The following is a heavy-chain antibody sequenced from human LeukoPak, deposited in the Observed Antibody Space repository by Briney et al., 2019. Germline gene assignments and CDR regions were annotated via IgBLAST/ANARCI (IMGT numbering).Heavy chain of an antibody. Sequence: SETLSVTCTVSGDSISTYYWNWIRQPPGKGLEWIGYIYYSGSTNYNPSLKSRVTISVDTSKNQFSLKLSSVTAADTAVYYCARSAIAARLWFDYWGQGTLVTVSS. J-gene: IGHJ4*02. CDR3: ARSAIAARLWFDY. V-gene: IGHV4-59*01. CDR2: IYYSGST. D-gene: IGHD6-6*01. CDR1: GDSISTYY.